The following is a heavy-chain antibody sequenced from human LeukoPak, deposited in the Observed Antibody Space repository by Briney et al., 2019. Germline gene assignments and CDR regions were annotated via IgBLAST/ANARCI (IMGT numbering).Heavy chain of an antibody. D-gene: IGHD5-24*01. CDR2: IYYSGST. CDR1: GGSISSYY. Sequence: SETLSLTXTVSGGSISSYYWSWIRQPPGKGLEWIGYIYYSGSTNYNPSLKSRVTISVDTSKNQFSLKLSSVTAADTAVYYCARGRRDGYNPYWYFDLWGRGTLVTVSS. V-gene: IGHV4-59*01. J-gene: IGHJ2*01. CDR3: ARGRRDGYNPYWYFDL.